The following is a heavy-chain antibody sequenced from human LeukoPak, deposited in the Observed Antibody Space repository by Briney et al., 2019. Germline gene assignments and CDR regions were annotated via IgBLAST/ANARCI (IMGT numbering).Heavy chain of an antibody. V-gene: IGHV4-38-2*02. D-gene: IGHD5-12*01. Sequence: SETLSLTCTVSGYSISSGYYWGWIRQPPGKGLEWIGSIYHSGSTYYNPSLKSRVAISVDTSKNQFSLKLSSVTAADTAVYYCARDGYSGNDGLWGQGTLVTVSS. CDR2: IYHSGST. J-gene: IGHJ4*02. CDR1: GYSISSGYY. CDR3: ARDGYSGNDGL.